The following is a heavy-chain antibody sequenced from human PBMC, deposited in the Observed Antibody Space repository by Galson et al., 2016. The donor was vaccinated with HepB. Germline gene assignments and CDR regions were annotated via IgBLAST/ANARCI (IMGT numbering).Heavy chain of an antibody. Sequence: SLRLSCAASGFTVSTNYMSWVRQAPGKGLEWVSVIYSVDSTYYADSVKGRFTISRDNSKNTVYFQLNSLRVEDTAVYYCARDSPLPAAFDYWGQGTLVTVTS. V-gene: IGHV3-66*01. CDR2: IYSVDST. CDR1: GFTVSTNY. J-gene: IGHJ4*02. CDR3: ARDSPLPAAFDY. D-gene: IGHD2-2*01.